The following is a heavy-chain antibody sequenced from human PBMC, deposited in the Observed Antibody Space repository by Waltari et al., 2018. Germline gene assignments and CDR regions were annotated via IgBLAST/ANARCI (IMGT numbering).Heavy chain of an antibody. CDR2: IEGSGST. Sequence: QVQLQVSGPGLVKPSETSTLAFPCSGDPLGGYCRSWIRRPAGKGLGWIGRIEGSGSTNYNPSFRSRAIMSVDTSKNQFSLKLTSVTAADTAVFYCARDVGPAGRGTYWDTLDIWGQGVMVTVSS. J-gene: IGHJ3*02. CDR3: ARDVGPAGRGTYWDTLDI. D-gene: IGHD1-26*01. CDR1: GDPLGGYC. V-gene: IGHV4-4*07.